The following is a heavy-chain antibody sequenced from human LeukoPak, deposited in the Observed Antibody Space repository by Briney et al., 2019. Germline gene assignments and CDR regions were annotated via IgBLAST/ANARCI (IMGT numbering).Heavy chain of an antibody. J-gene: IGHJ4*02. D-gene: IGHD2-2*01. Sequence: PSETLSLTCIVSGGSVSSGLYYWGWIRQPPGKGLEWIASMHYSGSTHHNPPLKSRVTISLDTSKNQFSLKLRFVTAADTAVYYCARLGYCSSTDCYFDYWGQGTLVTVSS. CDR1: GGSVSSGLYY. CDR2: MHYSGST. CDR3: ARLGYCSSTDCYFDY. V-gene: IGHV4-39*01.